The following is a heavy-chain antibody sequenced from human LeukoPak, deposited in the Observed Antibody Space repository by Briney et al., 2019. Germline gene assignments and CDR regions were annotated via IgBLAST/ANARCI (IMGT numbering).Heavy chain of an antibody. V-gene: IGHV3-7*01. CDR2: IKQDGSEK. CDR1: GFTFSSYW. Sequence: GGSLRLSCAASGFTFSSYWMSWVRQAPGKGLEWVANIKQDGSEKYYVDSVKGRFTISRDNAKNSLYLQMNSLRAEDTAVYYCARDSLLMYYYDSSGFDYLGQGTLVTVSS. D-gene: IGHD3-22*01. CDR3: ARDSLLMYYYDSSGFDY. J-gene: IGHJ4*02.